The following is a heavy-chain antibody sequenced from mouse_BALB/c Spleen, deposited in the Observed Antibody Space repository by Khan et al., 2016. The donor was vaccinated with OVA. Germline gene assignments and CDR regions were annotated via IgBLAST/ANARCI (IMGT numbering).Heavy chain of an antibody. J-gene: IGHJ4*01. CDR1: GYTFTSYW. D-gene: IGHD1-1*01. V-gene: IGHV1S41*01. CDR2: IAPGSGST. CDR3: ARSNYCGSSLYAMDY. Sequence: DLVKPGASVKLSCKASGYTFTSYWINWIKQRPGQGLEWIGRIAPGSGSTYYNEMFKGKATLTVDTSSNTAYIQLSSLSSEDSAVDFWARSNYCGSSLYAMDYWGQGTSVTVSS.